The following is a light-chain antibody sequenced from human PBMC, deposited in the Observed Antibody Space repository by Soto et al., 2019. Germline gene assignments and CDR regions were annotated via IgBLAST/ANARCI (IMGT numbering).Light chain of an antibody. Sequence: QSVLTQPPSVSGAPGQRVAISCAGTSSNIGAGYDVHWYQHLPGTAPKLLIFDNINRPAGVPDRFSGSKSGTSASLAITGLQAADEGYYYCQTYDTGVSGSIFGGGTKVTVL. V-gene: IGLV1-40*01. J-gene: IGLJ2*01. CDR1: SSNIGAGYD. CDR2: DNI. CDR3: QTYDTGVSGSI.